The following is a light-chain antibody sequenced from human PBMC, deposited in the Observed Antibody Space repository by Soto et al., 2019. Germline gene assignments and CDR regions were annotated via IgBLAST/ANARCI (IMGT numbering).Light chain of an antibody. CDR3: QQYGSSPWT. J-gene: IGKJ1*01. CDR2: LAS. CDR1: QAVNTR. V-gene: IGKV3D-11*03. Sequence: EIVLTQSPATLSSFPGDRVTLSCRASQAVNTRLAWYQHKPGQAPRLLIYLASNRAAGVPARFSGSGSGTDFTLTISNVEPEDFAVYYCQQYGSSPWTFGQGTRVAIK.